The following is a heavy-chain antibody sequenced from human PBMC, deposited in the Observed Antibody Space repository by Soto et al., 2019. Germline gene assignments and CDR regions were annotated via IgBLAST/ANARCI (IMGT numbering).Heavy chain of an antibody. V-gene: IGHV1-8*01. Sequence: ASVKVSCKASGYTFTSYDINWVRQATGQGLEWMGWMNPNSGNTGYAQKFQGRVTMTGNTSISTAYMELSSLRSEDTAVYYCARFPSSTGNYYYYYYMDVWGKGTTVTVSS. J-gene: IGHJ6*03. CDR1: GYTFTSYD. CDR2: MNPNSGNT. CDR3: ARFPSSTGNYYYYYYMDV. D-gene: IGHD2-2*01.